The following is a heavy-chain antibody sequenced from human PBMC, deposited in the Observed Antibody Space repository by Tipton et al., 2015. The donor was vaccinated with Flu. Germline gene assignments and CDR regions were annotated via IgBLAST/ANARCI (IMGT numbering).Heavy chain of an antibody. CDR1: GFTVERYY. Sequence: SLRLSCAASGFTVERYYMNWVRQAPGHGLEWVSGVYAGGSTFYADSVRGRFTISRDRSTNTLDLQMNTLTSGDTAVYYCVRVKYSSGSLYLDYWGQGTLVTVSS. V-gene: IGHV3-66*01. D-gene: IGHD3-10*01. J-gene: IGHJ4*02. CDR2: VYAGGST. CDR3: VRVKYSSGSLYLDY.